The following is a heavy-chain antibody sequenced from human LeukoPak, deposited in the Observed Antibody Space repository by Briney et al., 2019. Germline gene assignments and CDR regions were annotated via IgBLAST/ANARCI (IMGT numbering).Heavy chain of an antibody. J-gene: IGHJ4*02. CDR2: INGYNGDT. CDR3: ARAVRNQLLSDY. V-gene: IGHV1-18*01. D-gene: IGHD2-2*01. CDR1: GYSFTRHG. Sequence: AASVRVSCKASGYSFTRHGITWVRQAPGHGLEWMGFINGYNGDTYYERKFRGRVAMTTDRSTSTAYMELASLTSDDTAVYYCARAVRNQLLSDYWGQGTLVTVSS.